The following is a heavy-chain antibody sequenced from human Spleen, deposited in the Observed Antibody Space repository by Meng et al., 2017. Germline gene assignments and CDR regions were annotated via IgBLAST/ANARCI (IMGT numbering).Heavy chain of an antibody. CDR3: AKYSHGLGDYFDY. J-gene: IGHJ4*02. CDR2: ISKNADTI. V-gene: IGHV3-48*03. D-gene: IGHD3-16*01. CDR1: GFSFSGYG. Sequence: GESLKISCAVSGFSFSGYGMNWVRQAPGMGLEWVSYISKNADTIYYADSVKGRFTISRHNSKNTLYLQVNSLRAEDTALYDCAKYSHGLGDYFDYWGQGALVTVSS.